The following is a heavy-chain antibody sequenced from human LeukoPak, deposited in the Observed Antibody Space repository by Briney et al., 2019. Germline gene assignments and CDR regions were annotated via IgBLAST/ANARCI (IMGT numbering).Heavy chain of an antibody. CDR2: IIAYNGNT. CDR1: GYTFTSYG. V-gene: IGHV1-18*01. D-gene: IGHD1-26*01. Sequence: ASVKLSCKASGYTFTSYGISWVRQAPGQGLEWMGWIIAYNGNTNYAQKLQGRVTMTPDTSTSTAYMELRSLRSEDRAVYYCARRERPLYYYYGMDVWAQGPTVTVS. CDR3: ARRERPLYYYYGMDV. J-gene: IGHJ6*01.